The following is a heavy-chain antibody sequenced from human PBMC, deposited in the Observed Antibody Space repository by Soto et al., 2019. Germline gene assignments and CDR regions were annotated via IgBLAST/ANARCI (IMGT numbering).Heavy chain of an antibody. D-gene: IGHD1-26*01. Sequence: SVKVSCKASGGTFSSYAISWVRQAPGQGLEWMGGTIPIFGTANYAQKFQGRVTITADESTSTAYMELSSLRSEDTAVYYCATGGRISKVGASGIEAFDIWGQGTMVTVSS. CDR2: TIPIFGTA. CDR3: ATGGRISKVGASGIEAFDI. J-gene: IGHJ3*02. V-gene: IGHV1-69*13. CDR1: GGTFSSYA.